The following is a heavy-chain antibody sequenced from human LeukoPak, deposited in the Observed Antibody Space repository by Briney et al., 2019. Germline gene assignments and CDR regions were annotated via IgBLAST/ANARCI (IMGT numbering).Heavy chain of an antibody. D-gene: IGHD1-20*01. V-gene: IGHV4-39*01. CDR1: GDSISSSTYY. CDR2: VYSSGST. J-gene: IGHJ4*02. Sequence: SETLSLTCTVSGDSISSSTYYWGWIRQPPGKGLEWIGSVYSSGSTNSNPSLKTRVTKSVDTSKNQFSLKLNFVTAADTAVYYCARHHNWSYFFDYWGQGTLVTVSS. CDR3: ARHHNWSYFFDY.